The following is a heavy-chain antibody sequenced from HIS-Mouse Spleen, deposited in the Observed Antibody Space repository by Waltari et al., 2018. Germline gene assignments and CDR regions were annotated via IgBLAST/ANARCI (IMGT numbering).Heavy chain of an antibody. CDR3: TTDVCERGWMNAFDI. Sequence: EVQLVESGGGLVKPGGSLRLSCAACGFTFSNAWMSWVRQVPGKGLEWVGRIKSKTDGGTTDYAAPVKGRFTISRDDSKNTLYLQMNSLKTEDTAVYYCTTDVCERGWMNAFDIWGQGTMVTVSS. J-gene: IGHJ3*02. CDR1: GFTFSNAW. V-gene: IGHV3-15*01. CDR2: IKSKTDGGTT. D-gene: IGHD5-12*01.